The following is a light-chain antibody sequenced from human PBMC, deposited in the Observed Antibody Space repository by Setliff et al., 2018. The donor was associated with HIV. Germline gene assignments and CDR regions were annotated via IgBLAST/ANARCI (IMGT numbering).Light chain of an antibody. V-gene: IGLV2-23*02. Sequence: QSVLTQPASVSGSPGQSITISCTGSSSDVGSYNFVSWYQQHPGKAPKLMIYQVNKRPSGVSNRFSGSKSGNTASLTISGLQAEDETDYYCCSYAGTNTYVFGNGTKVTVL. CDR2: QVN. J-gene: IGLJ1*01. CDR3: CSYAGTNTYV. CDR1: SSDVGSYNF.